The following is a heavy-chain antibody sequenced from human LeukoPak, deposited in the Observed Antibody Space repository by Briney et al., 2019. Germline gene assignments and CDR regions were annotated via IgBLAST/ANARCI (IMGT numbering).Heavy chain of an antibody. CDR3: AGDGVLLWFGTLHY. V-gene: IGHV3-48*01. D-gene: IGHD3-10*01. J-gene: IGHJ4*02. CDR1: GFTFSSYS. Sequence: GGSLRLSCAASGFTFSSYSMNWVRQAPGMGLEWVSYISSSSSTIYYADSVKGRFTISRDNAKNSLYLQMNSLRAEDTAVYYCAGDGVLLWFGTLHYWGQGTLVTVSS. CDR2: ISSSSSTI.